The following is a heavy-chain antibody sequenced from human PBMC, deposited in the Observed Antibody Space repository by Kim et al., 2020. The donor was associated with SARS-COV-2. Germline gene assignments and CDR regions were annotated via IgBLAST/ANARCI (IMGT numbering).Heavy chain of an antibody. Sequence: GGSLRLSCAASGLTFSSYWMNWVRQAPGKGLEWVANINQDGSDKFYVDSVKGRFIISRDNTKNSLYLQMNSLRAEDTAVYYCASPIIDPWGQGTLVTVSS. CDR2: INQDGSDK. V-gene: IGHV3-7*01. J-gene: IGHJ5*02. CDR1: GLTFSSYW. CDR3: ASPIIDP.